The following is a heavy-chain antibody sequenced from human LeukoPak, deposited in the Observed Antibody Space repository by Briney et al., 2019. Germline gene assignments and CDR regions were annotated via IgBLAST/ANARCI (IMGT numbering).Heavy chain of an antibody. CDR2: IWSDGSNQ. Sequence: PGGSLRLSCAASGFTFSSYGMHWVRQAPGKGLEWVAFIWSDGSNQYYADSVKGRFTTARDNSKNTRYMQMNSLRIEDTAVYYCATNGGVTMIVVVHTEGQHFQHWGQGTLVTISS. J-gene: IGHJ1*01. V-gene: IGHV3-30*02. D-gene: IGHD3-22*01. CDR3: ATNGGVTMIVVVHTEGQHFQH. CDR1: GFTFSSYG.